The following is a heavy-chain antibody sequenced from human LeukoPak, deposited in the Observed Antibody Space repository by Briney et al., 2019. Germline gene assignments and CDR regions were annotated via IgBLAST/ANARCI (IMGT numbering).Heavy chain of an antibody. D-gene: IGHD3-22*01. Sequence: GGSLRLSCAASGFTFNNYAMNWVRQAPGKGLEWVSCISGSGGSTYYADSVKGRFNFSRDNSKNTLYLQMNRLRAEDTAVYFCAKDPLSYYDSSGYRYFDYWGQGTLVTVSS. J-gene: IGHJ4*02. CDR2: ISGSGGST. CDR3: AKDPLSYYDSSGYRYFDY. V-gene: IGHV3-23*01. CDR1: GFTFNNYA.